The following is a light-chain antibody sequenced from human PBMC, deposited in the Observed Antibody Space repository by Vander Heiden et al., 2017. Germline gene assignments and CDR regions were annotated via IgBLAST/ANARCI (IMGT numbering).Light chain of an antibody. CDR1: QSVSTY. CDR3: QQRSNGGFT. CDR2: DAS. V-gene: IGKV3-11*01. Sequence: DIVLTQSPATLSLSPGQRATLSCRASQSVSTYLAWYQQKPGQAPRLLMYDASNRATGIPARFSGSGSGTDFTLTISSLEPEDSAVYYCQQRSNGGFTFGPGTKVDIK. J-gene: IGKJ3*01.